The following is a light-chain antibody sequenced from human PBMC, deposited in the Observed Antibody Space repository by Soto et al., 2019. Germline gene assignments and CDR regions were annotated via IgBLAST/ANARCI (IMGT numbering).Light chain of an antibody. V-gene: IGKV3-20*01. CDR1: QSVRSSY. Sequence: EIVLTQSPGTLSLSPGERATLSCRASQSVRSSYLAWYQQKLGQAPRLLIYGVSNRATGIPDRFSGSGSGTDFTLTISRLESEEFAVYYCQQYGTSPMTFGQGTKVEIK. CDR2: GVS. CDR3: QQYGTSPMT. J-gene: IGKJ1*01.